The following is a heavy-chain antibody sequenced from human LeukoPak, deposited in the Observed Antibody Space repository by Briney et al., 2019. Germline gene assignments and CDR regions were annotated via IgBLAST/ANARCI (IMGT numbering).Heavy chain of an antibody. CDR3: ARAYDSSGYYLFDY. CDR2: IKQDGSEK. CDR1: GFTFSSYW. Sequence: HPGGSLRLSCAASGFTFSSYWMSWVRQAPGKGLEWVANIKQDGSEKYYVDPVKGRFTISRDNAKNSLYLQMNSLRAEDTAVYYCARAYDSSGYYLFDYWGQGTLVTVSS. J-gene: IGHJ4*02. D-gene: IGHD3-22*01. V-gene: IGHV3-7*04.